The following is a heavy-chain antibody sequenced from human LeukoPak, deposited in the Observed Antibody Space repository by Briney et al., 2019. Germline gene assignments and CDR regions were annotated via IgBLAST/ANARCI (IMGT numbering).Heavy chain of an antibody. CDR3: ARGRRDGLRFDY. D-gene: IGHD5-24*01. V-gene: IGHV4-59*11. CDR2: IYYSGST. Sequence: PSETLSLTCTVSGGSISSHYWSWIRQPPGKGLEWIGYIYYSGSTNYNPSLKSRVTISVDTSKNQFSLKLSSVTAADTAVYYCARGRRDGLRFDYWGQGTLVTVSS. J-gene: IGHJ4*02. CDR1: GGSISSHY.